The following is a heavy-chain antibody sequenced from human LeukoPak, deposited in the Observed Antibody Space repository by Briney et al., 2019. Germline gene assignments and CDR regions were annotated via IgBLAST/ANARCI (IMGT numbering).Heavy chain of an antibody. Sequence: PGGSLRLSCATSGFTFTNYAMNWVRQAPGKGLEWVSAVTGPGDTTYYADSVKGRFFMSREDSKTTVYLQMNSLRAEDTAIYYCAKEVEIDLWGQGTLVTVSS. CDR3: AKEVEIDL. V-gene: IGHV3-23*01. CDR2: VTGPGDTT. CDR1: GFTFTNYA. J-gene: IGHJ5*02.